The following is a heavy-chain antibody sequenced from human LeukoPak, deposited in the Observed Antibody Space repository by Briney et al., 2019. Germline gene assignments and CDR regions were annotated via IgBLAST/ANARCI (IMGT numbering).Heavy chain of an antibody. CDR1: GGSFSGYY. D-gene: IGHD2-2*01. V-gene: IGHV4-34*01. Sequence: SETLSLTCAVYGGSFSGYYWSWIRQPPGKGLEWIGEINHSGSTNYNPSLKSRVTISVDTPKNQFSLKLSSVTAADTAVYYCARLEKVVPAAMEVGAFDYWGQGTLVTVSS. CDR3: ARLEKVVPAAMEVGAFDY. J-gene: IGHJ4*02. CDR2: INHSGST.